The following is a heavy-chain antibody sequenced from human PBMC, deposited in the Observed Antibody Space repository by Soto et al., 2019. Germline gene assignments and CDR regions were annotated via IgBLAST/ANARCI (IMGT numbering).Heavy chain of an antibody. CDR3: ARVRWEREDAFDI. V-gene: IGHV3-23*01. Sequence: GGSLRLSCAASGFAFSSYAMSWVRQAPGKGLEWVSVISGNGGRTYYADSVKGRFTISRDNSKNTLYLQMNSLRAEDTAVYYCARVRWEREDAFDIWGQGTMVTVSS. J-gene: IGHJ3*02. CDR1: GFAFSSYA. D-gene: IGHD1-26*01. CDR2: ISGNGGRT.